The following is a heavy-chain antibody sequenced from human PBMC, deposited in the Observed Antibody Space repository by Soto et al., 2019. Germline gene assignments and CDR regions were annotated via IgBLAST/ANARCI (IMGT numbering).Heavy chain of an antibody. CDR1: GDTFTSYG. J-gene: IGHJ4*02. D-gene: IGHD3-16*01. CDR2: ISAYNGNT. V-gene: IGHV1-18*01. Sequence: ASVKVSCKASGDTFTSYGISWVRQAPGQGLEWMGWISAYNGNTNYAQKLQGRVTMTTDTSTSTAYMELSSLRAEDTAVYYCARINFTLTDYWGQGTLVTVSS. CDR3: ARINFTLTDY.